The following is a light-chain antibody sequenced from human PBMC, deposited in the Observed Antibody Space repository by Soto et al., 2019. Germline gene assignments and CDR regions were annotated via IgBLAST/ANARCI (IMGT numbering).Light chain of an antibody. Sequence: EIVLTQSPGSLSLSPGERATLSCRASQSVSSGSLAWYQQKPGQAPRLLIYGASSRATGVPDRFSGSGSGTYFTLTISRLEPEDFAVYYCQLYSGSPMYTFGQGTRLDIK. V-gene: IGKV3-20*01. CDR3: QLYSGSPMYT. CDR1: QSVSSGS. CDR2: GAS. J-gene: IGKJ2*01.